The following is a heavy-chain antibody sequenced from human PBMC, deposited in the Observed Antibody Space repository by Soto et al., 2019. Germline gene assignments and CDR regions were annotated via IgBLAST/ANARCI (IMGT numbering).Heavy chain of an antibody. V-gene: IGHV3-33*01. Sequence: QVQLVESGGGVVQPGRSLRLSCAASGFTFSSYGMHWVRQAPGKGLEWVAVIWCDGSNKYYADSVKGRFTISRDNSKNTLYLQMNSLRAEDTAVYYCARDDILTGYAFDYWGQGTLVTVSS. J-gene: IGHJ4*02. CDR3: ARDDILTGYAFDY. CDR2: IWCDGSNK. CDR1: GFTFSSYG. D-gene: IGHD3-9*01.